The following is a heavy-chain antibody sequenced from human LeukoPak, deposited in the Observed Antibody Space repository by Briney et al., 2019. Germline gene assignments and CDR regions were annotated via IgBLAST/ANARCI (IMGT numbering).Heavy chain of an antibody. D-gene: IGHD6-19*01. CDR2: FYSGGDR. CDR3: ARNSVAGTGNY. Sequence: GSLRLSCAASGFTVSTNYMSWVRQAPGKGLEWFSVFYSGGDRYYADSVKGRFTISRDNSKNTVYLQMNSLRPEDTAVYYCARNSVAGTGNYWGQGTLVTVSS. J-gene: IGHJ4*02. CDR1: GFTVSTNY. V-gene: IGHV3-53*01.